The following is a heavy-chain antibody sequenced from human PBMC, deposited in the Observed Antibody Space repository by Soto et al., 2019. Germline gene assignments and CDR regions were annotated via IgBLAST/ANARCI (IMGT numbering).Heavy chain of an antibody. CDR1: GGTFSSYA. CDR3: ARGHTGFEWELMGY. J-gene: IGHJ4*02. D-gene: IGHD1-26*01. Sequence: QVQLVQSGAEVKKPGSSVKVSCKASGGTFSSYAISWVRQAPGQGLEWMGGIIPIFGTANYAQKFQGRVTITADESTSTAYMELSSLRSEDTAVYYCARGHTGFEWELMGYWGQGTLVTVSS. CDR2: IIPIFGTA. V-gene: IGHV1-69*01.